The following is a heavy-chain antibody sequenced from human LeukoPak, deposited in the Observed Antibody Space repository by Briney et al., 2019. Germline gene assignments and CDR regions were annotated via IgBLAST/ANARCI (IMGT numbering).Heavy chain of an antibody. V-gene: IGHV4-39*07. D-gene: IGHD2-2*01. CDR1: GGSISSSGYY. J-gene: IGHJ4*02. CDR3: AREYSSSRYDY. CDR2: VYYSGTT. Sequence: PSETLSLTCRVSGGSISSSGYYWGWIRQPPGKGLEWIGSVYYSGTTYYNPSLKSRVTISVDPSKSRFSLRLTSVTAADTAVYYCAREYSSSRYDYWGQGSLVSVSS.